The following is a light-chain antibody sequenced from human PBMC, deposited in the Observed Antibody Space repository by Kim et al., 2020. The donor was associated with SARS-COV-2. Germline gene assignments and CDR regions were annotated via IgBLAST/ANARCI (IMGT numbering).Light chain of an antibody. J-gene: IGKJ3*01. Sequence: SVSPGERVSLACRASQTFSKNLAWYQQKPGQAPRLLIYDVSTRATGVPARFSGSGSEAEFTLTISSLQSEDLAVYYCLQYNNWVFTFGPGTKLEI. CDR3: LQYNNWVFT. CDR2: DVS. V-gene: IGKV3-15*01. CDR1: QTFSKN.